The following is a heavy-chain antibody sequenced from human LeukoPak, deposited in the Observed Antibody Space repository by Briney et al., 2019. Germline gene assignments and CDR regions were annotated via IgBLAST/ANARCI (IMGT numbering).Heavy chain of an antibody. Sequence: PGGSLRLSCAASEFTFSAYWMHWVRQAPGKGLVWVSRIRGDGSMTNYADSVKGRFTISRDNAKNTLYLQMNSLRAEDTAVYYCARDSLPRVFLPGGYFQHWGQGTLVTVSS. CDR1: EFTFSAYW. CDR3: ARDSLPRVFLPGGYFQH. V-gene: IGHV3-74*01. J-gene: IGHJ1*01. CDR2: IRGDGSMT. D-gene: IGHD3-10*01.